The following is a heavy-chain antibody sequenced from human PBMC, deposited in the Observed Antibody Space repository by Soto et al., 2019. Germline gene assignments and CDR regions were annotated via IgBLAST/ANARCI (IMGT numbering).Heavy chain of an antibody. CDR3: ARQIYDADTGPNFQYYFDS. D-gene: IGHD5-18*01. CDR2: IDPSDSQT. V-gene: IGHV5-10-1*01. CDR1: GYSFAGYW. J-gene: IGHJ4*02. Sequence: ESLKISCKGSGYSFAGYWITWVRQKPGKGLEWMGRIDPSDSQTYYSPSFRGRVTISVTKSITTVFLQWSSLRASDTAMYYCARQIYDADTGPNFQYYFDSWGQGTPVTVSS.